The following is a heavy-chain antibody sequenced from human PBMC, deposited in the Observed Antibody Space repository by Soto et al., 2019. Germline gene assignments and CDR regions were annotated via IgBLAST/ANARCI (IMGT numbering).Heavy chain of an antibody. CDR3: ARSGGLDRDFNY. Sequence: QVQLVQSGAEVKKPGSSVKVSCKASGGTFSSDSFSWVRQAPGQGLEWMGGIIPMFDTPIYAQKFQARVTITGDESTSTAYMQLSSLRSGDTAVYYCARSGGLDRDFNYWGQGSLVTVSS. CDR1: GGTFSSDS. J-gene: IGHJ4*02. CDR2: IIPMFDTP. D-gene: IGHD2-15*01. V-gene: IGHV1-69*12.